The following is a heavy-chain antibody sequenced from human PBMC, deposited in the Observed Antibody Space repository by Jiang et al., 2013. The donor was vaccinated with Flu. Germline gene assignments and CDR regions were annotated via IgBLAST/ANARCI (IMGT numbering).Heavy chain of an antibody. V-gene: IGHV4-4*02. CDR2: IYHSGST. Sequence: GSGLVKPSGTLSLTCAVSGGSISSSNWWSWVRQPPGKGLEWIGEIYHSGSTNYNPSLKSRVTISVDKSKNQFSLKLSSVTAADTAVYYCATRPRGDGAYGLGDGMDVWGKGTTVTVST. J-gene: IGHJ6*04. CDR1: GGSISSSNW. CDR3: ATRPRGDGAYGLGDGMDV. D-gene: IGHD5-12*01.